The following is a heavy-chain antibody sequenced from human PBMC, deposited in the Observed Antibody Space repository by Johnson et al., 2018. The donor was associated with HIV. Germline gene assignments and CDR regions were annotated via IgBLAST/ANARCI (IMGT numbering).Heavy chain of an antibody. CDR2: INWNGGST. J-gene: IGHJ3*02. V-gene: IGHV3-20*04. Sequence: EKLVESGGVVVQPGGSLRLSCAVSGFTFDDYAMHWVRQAPGKGLEWVSGINWNGGSTDYADSVKGRFTISRDNAKNSLYLQMNSLRAEDTALYYCARGLAADAFDIWGHGTTVTVSS. D-gene: IGHD6-13*01. CDR1: GFTFDDYA. CDR3: ARGLAADAFDI.